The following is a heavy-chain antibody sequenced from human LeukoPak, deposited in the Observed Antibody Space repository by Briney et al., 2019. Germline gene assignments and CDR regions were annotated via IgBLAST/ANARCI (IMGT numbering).Heavy chain of an antibody. D-gene: IGHD2-15*01. CDR1: GYTFTGYY. CDR2: INPNSGGT. Sequence: GASVKVSCKASGYTFTGYYMHWVRQAPGQGLEWMGWINPNSGGTNYAQKFQGRVTMTRDTSISTAYMELSRLRSDDTAVYYCASAVCSGGSCYHNLRAFDIWGQGTMVTVSS. J-gene: IGHJ3*02. CDR3: ASAVCSGGSCYHNLRAFDI. V-gene: IGHV1-2*02.